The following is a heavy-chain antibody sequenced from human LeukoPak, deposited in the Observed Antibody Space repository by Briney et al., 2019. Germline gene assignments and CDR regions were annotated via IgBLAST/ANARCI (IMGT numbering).Heavy chain of an antibody. CDR2: ISYDGSNK. V-gene: IGHV3-30*18. Sequence: PGGSLRLSCTASGFTFSDYGIHWVRQAPGKGLEWVTFISYDGSNKYYVDSVKGRFTISRDNSKNTLYLQMNSLRAEDTAVYYCAKDLAGFGELFRFDYWGQGTLVTVSS. CDR3: AKDLAGFGELFRFDY. J-gene: IGHJ4*02. CDR1: GFTFSDYG. D-gene: IGHD3-10*01.